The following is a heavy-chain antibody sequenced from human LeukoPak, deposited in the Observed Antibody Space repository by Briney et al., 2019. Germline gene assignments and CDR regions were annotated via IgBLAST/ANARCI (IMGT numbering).Heavy chain of an antibody. D-gene: IGHD5-12*01. CDR2: TYYRSKWYN. CDR1: GDSVTNSKAA. CDR3: ARESGTHAFDY. Sequence: SQTLSLTCAISGDSVTNSKAAWHWGRQSPSRGLEWLGRTYYRSKWYNDYAVSVKSRISINPDASKNQLSLQLNSVTPEDTAVYYCARESGTHAFDYWGQEARVTVSS. V-gene: IGHV6-1*01. J-gene: IGHJ4*02.